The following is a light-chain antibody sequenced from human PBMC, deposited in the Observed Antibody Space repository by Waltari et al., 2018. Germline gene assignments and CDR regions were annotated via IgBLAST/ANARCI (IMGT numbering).Light chain of an antibody. Sequence: VLTQSPGTLSLSPGERATLPCRASQSVGKYLAWYQQKPGQAPRLLIYDTSTRATGIPDRVSGSGSGTDFSLTISRLEPEDFAVYYCQKYVSLPATFGQGTKVQAK. CDR1: QSVGKY. V-gene: IGKV3-20*01. J-gene: IGKJ1*01. CDR2: DTS. CDR3: QKYVSLPAT.